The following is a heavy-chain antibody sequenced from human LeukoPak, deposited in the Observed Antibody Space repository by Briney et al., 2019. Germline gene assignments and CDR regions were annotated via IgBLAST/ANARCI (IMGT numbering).Heavy chain of an antibody. D-gene: IGHD2-21*01. J-gene: IGHJ4*02. CDR2: IKQDGSEK. CDR1: GFTFSSYW. V-gene: IGHV3-7*01. CDR3: AREYCGGDCYYGY. Sequence: GGSLRLSCAASGFTFSSYWMSWVRQAPGKGLEGVANIKQDGSEKYYVDSVKGGFTISRDNAKNSLYLQMNSLRAEDTAVYYCAREYCGGDCYYGYWGQGTLVTVSS.